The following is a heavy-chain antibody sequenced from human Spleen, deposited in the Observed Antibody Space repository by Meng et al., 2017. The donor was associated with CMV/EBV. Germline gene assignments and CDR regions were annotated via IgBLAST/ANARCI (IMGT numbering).Heavy chain of an antibody. J-gene: IGHJ4*02. Sequence: KVSCKGSGYTFTNYWIVWVRQMPGKGLEWMGIIYPSDSDTKYSPSLQGQVTISADKSINTAYLQWSSLKASDTAVYYCGRSGGKLAYSSSWYGVDFWGQGTLVTVSS. D-gene: IGHD6-13*01. CDR3: GRSGGKLAYSSSWYGVDF. CDR1: GYTFTNYW. V-gene: IGHV5-51*01. CDR2: IYPSDSDT.